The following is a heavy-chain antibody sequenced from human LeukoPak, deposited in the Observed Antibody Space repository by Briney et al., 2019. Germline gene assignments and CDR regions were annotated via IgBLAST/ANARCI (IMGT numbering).Heavy chain of an antibody. CDR3: ARGNFYDNKGYSPELRY. J-gene: IGHJ4*02. D-gene: IGHD3-10*01. CDR2: SDPKSGAT. CDR1: GYTFISYA. Sequence: GASVKVSCKASGYTFISYAMNWVRQAPGQRFEWMGWSDPKSGATKYEHFQGRVTMTRDTSISTAYMELSRLTSDDTAVYYCARGNFYDNKGYSPELRYWGQGTLVTVSS. V-gene: IGHV1-2*02.